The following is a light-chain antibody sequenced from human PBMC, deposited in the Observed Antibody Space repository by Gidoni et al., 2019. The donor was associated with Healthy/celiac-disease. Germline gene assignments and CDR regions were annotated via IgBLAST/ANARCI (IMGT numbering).Light chain of an antibody. Sequence: EIVLTQSPATLSLSPGERATLSCRASQSVSSYLAWYQQKPGQAPRLLIYDASNRATGIPARFSGSGSGTGFTLTISSLEPEDFAVYYCQQRSNWPRGLTFXGXTKVEIK. CDR3: QQRSNWPRGLT. CDR2: DAS. V-gene: IGKV3-11*01. J-gene: IGKJ4*01. CDR1: QSVSSY.